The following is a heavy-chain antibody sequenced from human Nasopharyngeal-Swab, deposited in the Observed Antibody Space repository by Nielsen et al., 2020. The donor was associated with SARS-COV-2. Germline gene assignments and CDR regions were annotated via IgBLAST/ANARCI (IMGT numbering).Heavy chain of an antibody. CDR3: AIMKVGSTLVGMDV. CDR2: IYYTGDT. CDR1: GGSINSLC. D-gene: IGHD5/OR15-5a*01. J-gene: IGHJ6*02. V-gene: IGHV4-59*01. Sequence: SETLSLTCTVSGGSINSLCWNWIRQPPGKGLEWIGYIYYTGDTNYNPSLKSRVTISVDTSKNQFSLKLKSVTAADTAVYYCAIMKVGSTLVGMDVWGQGSTVTVSS.